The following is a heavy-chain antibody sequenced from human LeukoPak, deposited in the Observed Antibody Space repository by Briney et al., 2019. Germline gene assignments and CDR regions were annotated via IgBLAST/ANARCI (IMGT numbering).Heavy chain of an antibody. J-gene: IGHJ6*02. CDR3: ARLGGPYYGFYGMDV. CDR2: IYPGDSDT. D-gene: IGHD3-3*01. Sequence: GESLKISCKGSGYSFTSYWIGWVRQMPGKGLEWMGIIYPGDSDTRYSPSFQGQVTISADKSISTAYLQWSSLKASDTAMYYCARLGGPYYGFYGMDVWGQGTTVTVSS. V-gene: IGHV5-51*01. CDR1: GYSFTSYW.